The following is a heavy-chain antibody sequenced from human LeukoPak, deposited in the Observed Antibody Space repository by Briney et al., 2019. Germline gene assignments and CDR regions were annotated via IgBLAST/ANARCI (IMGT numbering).Heavy chain of an antibody. J-gene: IGHJ4*02. CDR1: GVSISSGAYY. V-gene: IGHV4-31*03. CDR2: ISYSGST. CDR3: ARDKGWGSGLDY. D-gene: IGHD3-10*01. Sequence: SQTLSLTCTVSGVSISSGAYYWTWVRQHPGKGLERIEYISYSGSTYYNPSLKSRVTMSLDTSKNQFSLKLSSVTAADTAVYYCARDKGWGSGLDYWGQGTLVTVSS.